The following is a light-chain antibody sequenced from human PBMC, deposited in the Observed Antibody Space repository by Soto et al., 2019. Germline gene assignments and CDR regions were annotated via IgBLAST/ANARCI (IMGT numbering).Light chain of an antibody. CDR1: SNDVGGYKY. J-gene: IGLJ3*02. CDR2: EVT. CDR3: TSSTSSRTWA. V-gene: IGLV2-14*01. Sequence: QSALTQPASVSGSPGQSITISCTGTSNDVGGYKYVSWYQQHPGMAPKLMIYEVTNRPSGVSNRFSGSKSGNTASLTISGLQADDEATYYCTSSTSSRTWAFGGGTKLTVL.